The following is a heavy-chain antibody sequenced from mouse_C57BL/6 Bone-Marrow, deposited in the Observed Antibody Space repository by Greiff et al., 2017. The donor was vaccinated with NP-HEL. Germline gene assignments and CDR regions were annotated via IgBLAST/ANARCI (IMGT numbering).Heavy chain of an antibody. CDR1: GYTFTSYT. CDR3: AWLRRFDY. V-gene: IGHV1-4*01. Sequence: VKVVESGAELARPGASVKMSCKASGYTFTSYTMHWVNQRPGQGLEWIGYINPSSGYTKYNQKFKDKATLTADKSSSTAYMQLSSLTSEDSAVYYCAWLRRFDYWGQGTTLTVSS. D-gene: IGHD2-2*01. CDR2: INPSSGYT. J-gene: IGHJ2*01.